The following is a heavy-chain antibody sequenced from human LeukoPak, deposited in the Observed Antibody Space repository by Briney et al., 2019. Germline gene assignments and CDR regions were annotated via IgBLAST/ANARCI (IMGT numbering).Heavy chain of an antibody. Sequence: GRSLRLSCAASGFTFSSYGMHWVRQAPGKGLEWVAVISYDGNNKYYADSVKGRFTTSRDNSKNTLYLQMNSLRAEDTAVYYCAKDLGSSGWFNDYWGQGTLVTVSS. CDR1: GFTFSSYG. J-gene: IGHJ4*02. CDR2: ISYDGNNK. V-gene: IGHV3-30*18. CDR3: AKDLGSSGWFNDY. D-gene: IGHD6-19*01.